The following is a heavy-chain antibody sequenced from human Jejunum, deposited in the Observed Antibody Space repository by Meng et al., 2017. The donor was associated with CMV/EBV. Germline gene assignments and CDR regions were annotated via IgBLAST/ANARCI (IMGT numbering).Heavy chain of an antibody. CDR3: ARDGGYSYGHEPVTGGYYYYGMDV. CDR2: ISAYNGNT. D-gene: IGHD5-18*01. J-gene: IGHJ6*02. V-gene: IGHV1-18*01. Sequence: ISWVRQAPGQGLEWMGWISAYNGNTNYAQKLQGRVTMTTDTSTSTAYMELRSLRSDDTAVYYCARDGGYSYGHEPVTGGYYYYGMDVWGQGTTVTVSS.